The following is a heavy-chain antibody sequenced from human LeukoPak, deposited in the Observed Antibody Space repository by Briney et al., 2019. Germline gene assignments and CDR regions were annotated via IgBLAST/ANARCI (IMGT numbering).Heavy chain of an antibody. CDR1: GFTFSHYA. CDR2: IRYDGTNK. V-gene: IGHV3-30*02. J-gene: IGHJ4*02. Sequence: GGSLRLSCAASGFTFSHYALHWVRQAPGKGLEWVAFIRYDGTNKYYADSVKGRFTISRDNSKNTLYLQMNSLRAEDTAVYYCAKDLCSGNTCYNSDWGQGTLVTVSS. D-gene: IGHD2-2*02. CDR3: AKDLCSGNTCYNSD.